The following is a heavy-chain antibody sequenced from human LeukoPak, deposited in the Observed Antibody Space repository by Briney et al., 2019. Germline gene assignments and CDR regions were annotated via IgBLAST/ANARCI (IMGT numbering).Heavy chain of an antibody. J-gene: IGHJ4*02. CDR3: ARGLGSGSYGEIDY. Sequence: SETLSLTCTVSGGSISSSSYYWGWIRQPPGKGLEWIGSIYTSGSTNYNPSLKSRVTISVDTSKNQFSLKLSFVTAADTAVYYCARGLGSGSYGEIDYWGQGTLVTVSS. D-gene: IGHD1-26*01. CDR2: IYTSGST. V-gene: IGHV4-39*07. CDR1: GGSISSSSYY.